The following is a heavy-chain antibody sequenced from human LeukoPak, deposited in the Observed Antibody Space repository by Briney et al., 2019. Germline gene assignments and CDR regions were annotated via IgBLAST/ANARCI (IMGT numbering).Heavy chain of an antibody. V-gene: IGHV4-59*01. Sequence: SETLSLTCTVSGGSISSYYWSWIRQPPGKGLEWIGYIYYSGSTNYNPSLKSRVTISVDTSKNQFSLKLSSVTAADTAVYYCAYNRNFALDNWGQGTLVTVSS. CDR1: GGSISSYY. J-gene: IGHJ4*02. CDR2: IYYSGST. D-gene: IGHD1-14*01. CDR3: AYNRNFALDN.